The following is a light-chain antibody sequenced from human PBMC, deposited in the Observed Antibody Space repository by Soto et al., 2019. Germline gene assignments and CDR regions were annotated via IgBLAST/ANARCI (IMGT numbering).Light chain of an antibody. Sequence: DVVMTQSPLSLPVTLGQPASISCRSDQSLVYSDGDIYFNWFHQRPGQAPRLLIYRASTRAAGIPARFSASGSGTDFTLTISDVQPEDFALYYCHQRQSWPRTFGQGTKVDIK. CDR3: HQRQSWPRT. CDR1: QSLVYSDGDIY. CDR2: RAS. V-gene: IGKV2-30*01. J-gene: IGKJ1*01.